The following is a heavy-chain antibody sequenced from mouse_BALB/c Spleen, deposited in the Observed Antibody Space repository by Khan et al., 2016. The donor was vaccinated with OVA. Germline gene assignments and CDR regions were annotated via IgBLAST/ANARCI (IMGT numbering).Heavy chain of an antibody. CDR2: IWVDGSP. CDR1: GFSLPSYG. J-gene: IGHJ4*01. CDR3: VKQNYGTLYAMDY. D-gene: IGHD2-1*01. V-gene: IGHV2-3*01. Sequence: QVQLKQSGPGLVAPSQSLSITCTVSGFSLPSYGVNWVRPPPGKGLEWLAVIWVDGSPNYHSALLPSLTISKANSKSQAFLQLNSLQTIDHATSYGVKQNYGTLYAMDYWGQGTSVTVSS.